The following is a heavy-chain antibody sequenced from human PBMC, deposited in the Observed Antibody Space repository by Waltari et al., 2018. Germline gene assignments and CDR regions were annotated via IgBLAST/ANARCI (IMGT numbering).Heavy chain of an antibody. J-gene: IGHJ4*02. CDR1: RGTFSSYA. D-gene: IGHD1-7*01. Sequence: QVQLVQSGAEVKKPGSSVKVSCKASRGTFSSYAVSWVRTARGQGLEWMGRIIPIFGTANYAQKFQGRVTITADKSTSTAYMELSSLRSEDTAVYYCARGNWNYAPLVGDSSSYFDYWGQGTLVTVSS. CDR3: ARGNWNYAPLVGDSSSYFDY. CDR2: IIPIFGTA. V-gene: IGHV1-69*13.